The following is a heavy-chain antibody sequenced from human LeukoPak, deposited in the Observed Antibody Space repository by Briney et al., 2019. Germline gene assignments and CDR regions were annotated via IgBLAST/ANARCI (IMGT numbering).Heavy chain of an antibody. CDR2: ISGGGGST. D-gene: IGHD2-2*01. Sequence: GGSLRLSCAASGFTFSSYAMSWVRQAPGKGLEWVSGISGGGGSTFYADSVKGRFTISRDNSKNTLYLQMNSLRAEDTAVYYCAKSQYCSSTSCYGPFDPWGQGTLVTVSS. CDR1: GFTFSSYA. V-gene: IGHV3-23*01. CDR3: AKSQYCSSTSCYGPFDP. J-gene: IGHJ5*02.